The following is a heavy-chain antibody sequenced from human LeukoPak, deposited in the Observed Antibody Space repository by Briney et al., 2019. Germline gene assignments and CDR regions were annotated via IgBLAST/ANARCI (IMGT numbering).Heavy chain of an antibody. Sequence: GGSLRLPCAASGFTFDDYAMHWVRQAPGKGLEWVSGISWNSGSIGYADSVKGRFTISRDNARKSLYLQMNSLRAEDTAIYYCARDSDVHCSGGSCTNFDYWGQGTLVTVSS. CDR1: GFTFDDYA. CDR2: ISWNSGSI. V-gene: IGHV3-9*01. CDR3: ARDSDVHCSGGSCTNFDY. J-gene: IGHJ4*02. D-gene: IGHD2-15*01.